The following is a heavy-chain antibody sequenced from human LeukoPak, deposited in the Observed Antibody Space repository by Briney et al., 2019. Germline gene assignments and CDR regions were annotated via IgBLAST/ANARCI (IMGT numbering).Heavy chain of an antibody. Sequence: SVKVSCKASGGTFSSYAISWVRQAPGQGLEWMGGIIPIFGTANYAQKFQGRVTITADKSTSTAYMELSSLRSEDTAVYYCASGESGDYVLVLDYWGQGTLVTVSS. V-gene: IGHV1-69*06. CDR3: ASGESGDYVLVLDY. J-gene: IGHJ4*02. D-gene: IGHD2/OR15-2a*01. CDR1: GGTFSSYA. CDR2: IIPIFGTA.